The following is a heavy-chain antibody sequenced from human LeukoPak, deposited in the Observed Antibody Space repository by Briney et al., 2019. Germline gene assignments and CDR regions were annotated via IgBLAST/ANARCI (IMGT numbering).Heavy chain of an antibody. CDR3: ARGPYSSSSSSNWFDP. CDR1: GGTFSSYA. D-gene: IGHD6-6*01. CDR2: IIPIFGTA. V-gene: IGHV1-69*05. J-gene: IGHJ5*02. Sequence: ASVKVSCKASGGTFSSYAISWVRQAPGQGLEWMGGIIPIFGTANYAQKFQGRVTITTDESMSTAYMELSSLRSEDTAVYYCARGPYSSSSSSNWFDPWGQGTLVTVSS.